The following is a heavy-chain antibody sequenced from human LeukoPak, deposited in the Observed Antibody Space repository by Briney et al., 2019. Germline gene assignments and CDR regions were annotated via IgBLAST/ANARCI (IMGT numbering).Heavy chain of an antibody. CDR2: INGDGSST. Sequence: GGSLRLSCAASGFTFSSYWMHWVRYAPGKGLVWVSRINGDGSSTSYADSVKGRFTISRDNAKNTLYLQMNSLRAEDTAVYYCARDKGGDYEDYFDYWGQGALVTVSS. V-gene: IGHV3-74*01. D-gene: IGHD4-17*01. J-gene: IGHJ4*02. CDR3: ARDKGGDYEDYFDY. CDR1: GFTFSSYW.